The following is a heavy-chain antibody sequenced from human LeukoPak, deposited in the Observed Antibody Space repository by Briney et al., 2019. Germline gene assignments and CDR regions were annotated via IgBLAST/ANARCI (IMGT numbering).Heavy chain of an antibody. CDR1: GFTFSSYS. Sequence: GGSLRLSCAASGFTFSSYSMNWVRQAPGKGLEWVSSISSSSSYIYYADSVKGRFTISRDNAKNSLYLQMNSLGAEDTAVYYCARDAWELLYQGVYYYYYGMDVWGQGTTVTVSS. J-gene: IGHJ6*02. CDR3: ARDAWELLYQGVYYYYYGMDV. D-gene: IGHD1-26*01. V-gene: IGHV3-21*01. CDR2: ISSSSSYI.